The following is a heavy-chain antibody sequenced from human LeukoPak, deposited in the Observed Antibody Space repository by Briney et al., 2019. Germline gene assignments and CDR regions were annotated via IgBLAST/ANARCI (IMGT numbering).Heavy chain of an antibody. Sequence: GASVKVSCKASGYTFTSYAMHWVRQAPGRRLEWMGWINAGNGNTKYSQKFQGRVTITRDTSASTAYMGLSSLRSEDTAVYYCASSTRYDILTGALDYWGQGTLVTVSS. CDR3: ASSTRYDILTGALDY. V-gene: IGHV1-3*01. J-gene: IGHJ4*02. CDR2: INAGNGNT. D-gene: IGHD3-9*01. CDR1: GYTFTSYA.